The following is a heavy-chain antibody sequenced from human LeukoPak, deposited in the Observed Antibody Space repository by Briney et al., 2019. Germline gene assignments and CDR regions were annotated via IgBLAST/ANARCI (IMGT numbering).Heavy chain of an antibody. V-gene: IGHV1-18*01. D-gene: IGHD3-22*01. CDR3: ARSEYYYDSSGYSYYYYGMDV. Sequence: ASVKVSCKASGYTFTSYGISWVRQAPGLGLEWMGWISAYNGNTNYAQKLQGRVTMTTDTSTSTAYMELRSLRSDDTAVYYCARSEYYYDSSGYSYYYYGMDVWGQGTTVTVSS. J-gene: IGHJ6*02. CDR2: ISAYNGNT. CDR1: GYTFTSYG.